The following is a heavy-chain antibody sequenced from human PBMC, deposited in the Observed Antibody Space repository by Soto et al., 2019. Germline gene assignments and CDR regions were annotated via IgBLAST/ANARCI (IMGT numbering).Heavy chain of an antibody. Sequence: GASVKVSCKASGYTFTSYGISWVRQAPGQGLEWMGWISAYNGNTNYAQKLQGRVTMTTDTSTSTAYMELRSLRSDDTAVYYCARSFAYSSSPDTDWFDPWSQGTLVTVSS. CDR3: ARSFAYSSSPDTDWFDP. V-gene: IGHV1-18*01. CDR1: GYTFTSYG. J-gene: IGHJ5*02. D-gene: IGHD6-6*01. CDR2: ISAYNGNT.